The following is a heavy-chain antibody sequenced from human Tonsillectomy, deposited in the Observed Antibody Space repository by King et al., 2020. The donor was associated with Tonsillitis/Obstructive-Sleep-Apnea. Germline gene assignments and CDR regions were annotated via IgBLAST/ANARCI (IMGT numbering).Heavy chain of an antibody. Sequence: VQLVESGGGLVQPGGSLRLSCAASGFTFSDHYMDWVRQASGKGLEWVGRTRNKANSYTKEYAASVKGRFTISRDDSEHSLYLQMNSLKPGDTAVYYCARVRISSPVYNLDFWGQGTLVTVSS. V-gene: IGHV3-72*01. CDR1: GFTFSDHY. CDR2: TRNKANSYTK. D-gene: IGHD1-14*01. J-gene: IGHJ4*02. CDR3: ARVRISSPVYNLDF.